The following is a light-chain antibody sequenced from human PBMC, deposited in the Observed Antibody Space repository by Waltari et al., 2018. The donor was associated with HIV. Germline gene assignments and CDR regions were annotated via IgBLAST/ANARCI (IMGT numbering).Light chain of an antibody. J-gene: IGKJ2*01. CDR3: MQSLHLLYT. CDR2: EFS. CDR1: QSLKHTDGKTY. V-gene: IGKV2D-29*02. Sequence: DIVMTQTPPSLSVTPGQPASFSCNSSQSLKHTDGKTYLYWYLQRPGQSPQVLISEFSKRYAGAPDRFSGSGSGTHFTLKIARVEAEDVGSYYCMQSLHLLYTFGQGTKLEIK.